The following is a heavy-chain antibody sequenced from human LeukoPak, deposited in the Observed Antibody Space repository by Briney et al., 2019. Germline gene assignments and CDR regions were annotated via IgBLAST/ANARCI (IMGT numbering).Heavy chain of an antibody. CDR2: INHSGST. J-gene: IGHJ6*03. Sequence: SETLSLTCAAYGGSFSGYYWCCIRQPPGKGLEWIGEINHSGSTNYNPSLKSRVAISLDTSKNHFSLKLSSVTAADTAVYYCARAKKRSGRSRNFYLDVWGKGTTVTVSS. CDR3: ARAKKRSGRSRNFYLDV. V-gene: IGHV4-34*01. D-gene: IGHD1-26*01. CDR1: GGSFSGYY.